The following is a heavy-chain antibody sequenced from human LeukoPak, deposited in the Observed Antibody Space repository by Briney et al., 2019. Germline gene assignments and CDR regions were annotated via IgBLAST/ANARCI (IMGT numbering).Heavy chain of an antibody. CDR1: GFTFSSYA. Sequence: PGGSLRLSCAASGFTFSSYAMSWVRQAPGKGLEWVSAISGSGGSTYYADSVKGRFTISRDNSKNTLYLQMNSLRAEDTAVYYCAKDIEVGATQHYAFDIWGQGTMVTVSS. D-gene: IGHD1-26*01. CDR3: AKDIEVGATQHYAFDI. J-gene: IGHJ3*02. CDR2: ISGSGGST. V-gene: IGHV3-23*01.